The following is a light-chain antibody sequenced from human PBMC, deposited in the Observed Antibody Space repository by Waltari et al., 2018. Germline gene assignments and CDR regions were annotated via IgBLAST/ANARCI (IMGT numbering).Light chain of an antibody. CDR2: DVS. J-gene: IGLJ2*01. Sequence: QSALTQPASVSGSPGQSVTIFCAGTSNHVGGYNSVSWYQEHPGQAPRVIIYDVSVRPSGVSDRFSGSKSGNTASLTISGLQAEDEADYYCSSQSSNDVVLFGGGTKLTVL. V-gene: IGLV2-14*01. CDR3: SSQSSNDVVL. CDR1: SNHVGGYNS.